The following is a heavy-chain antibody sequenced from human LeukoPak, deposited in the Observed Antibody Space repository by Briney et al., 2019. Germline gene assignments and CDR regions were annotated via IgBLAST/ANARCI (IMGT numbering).Heavy chain of an antibody. CDR3: ARRAGPMIVVVNYSGSAFDI. D-gene: IGHD3-22*01. Sequence: GGSLRLSCAASGFTFSSYTMNWVRQAPGKGLEWVSSISSSRSSIYYADSMKGRFTISRDNAKNSLYLQMNSLRAEDTAVYYCARRAGPMIVVVNYSGSAFDIWGQGTMVTVSS. CDR2: ISSSRSSI. J-gene: IGHJ3*02. V-gene: IGHV3-21*01. CDR1: GFTFSSYT.